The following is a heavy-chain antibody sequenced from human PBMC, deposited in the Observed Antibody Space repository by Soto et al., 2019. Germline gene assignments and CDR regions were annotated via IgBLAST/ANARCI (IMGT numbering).Heavy chain of an antibody. D-gene: IGHD3-3*01. CDR1: GFTFSSYA. V-gene: IGHV3-23*01. CDR2: ISASGGST. CDR3: ADGGEWSFTFEY. Sequence: EVQLLECGGGWVQAGGSLRLSCAASGFTFSSYAMSWARQAPGKGLEWVSAISASGGSTYYADSVKGRCTISRDNSKHTLYLQMNNLRVEDKAVYYCADGGEWSFTFEYWGQGTLVTVFS. J-gene: IGHJ4*02.